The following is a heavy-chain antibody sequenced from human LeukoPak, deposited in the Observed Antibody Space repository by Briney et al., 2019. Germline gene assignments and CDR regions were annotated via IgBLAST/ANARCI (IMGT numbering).Heavy chain of an antibody. V-gene: IGHV3-7*01. D-gene: IGHD3-10*01. CDR2: IKQDGSEK. CDR1: GFTFSSYW. CDR3: ARGNGSGSSLSAYYYYYYMDV. Sequence: GGSLRLSCAASGFTFSSYWMSWVRQAPGKGLEWVANIKQDGSEKYYVDSVKGRFTISRDNAKNSLYLQMNSLRAEDTAVYYCARGNGSGSSLSAYYYYYYMDVWGKGTTVTISS. J-gene: IGHJ6*03.